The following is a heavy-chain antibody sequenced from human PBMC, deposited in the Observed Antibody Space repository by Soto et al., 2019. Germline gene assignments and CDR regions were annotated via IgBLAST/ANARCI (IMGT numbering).Heavy chain of an antibody. CDR1: GGSFSGYY. Sequence: PSETLSLTCAVYGGSFSGYYWTWIRQPPGTGLEWIGEINHSGSTNYNPSLKSRVTISVDTSKNQFSLKLTSVTAADTAVYYCARDKITGLFDYCGRGTLVTVSS. D-gene: IGHD2-8*02. J-gene: IGHJ4*02. CDR3: ARDKITGLFDY. CDR2: INHSGST. V-gene: IGHV4-34*01.